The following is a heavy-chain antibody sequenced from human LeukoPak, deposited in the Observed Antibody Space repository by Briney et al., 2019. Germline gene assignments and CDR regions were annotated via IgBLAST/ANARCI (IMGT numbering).Heavy chain of an antibody. CDR3: ARSFDI. V-gene: IGHV3-48*03. Sequence: GGSLRLSCAASGFTFSSYEVNWVRQAPGKGLEWVSHISNSGGSIYYADSVKGRFTISRDNAKNSLYLQMNSLRAEDTAVYYCARSFDIWGQGTMVTVSS. CDR1: GFTFSSYE. CDR2: ISNSGGSI. J-gene: IGHJ3*02.